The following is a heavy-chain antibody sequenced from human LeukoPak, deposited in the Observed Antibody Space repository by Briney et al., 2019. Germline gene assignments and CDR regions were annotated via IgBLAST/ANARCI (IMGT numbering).Heavy chain of an antibody. D-gene: IGHD4-17*01. CDR1: GGSLSRYY. V-gene: IGHV4-59*08. CDR3: ARRDYGSKSDY. J-gene: IGHJ4*02. CDR2: IYYSGST. Sequence: SETLSLTCTVSGGSLSRYYWSWIRQPPGKGLEWIGYIYYSGSTNYNPSLKSRVTISVDTSKNQFSLKLSSVTAADTAVYYCARRDYGSKSDYWGQGTLVTVSS.